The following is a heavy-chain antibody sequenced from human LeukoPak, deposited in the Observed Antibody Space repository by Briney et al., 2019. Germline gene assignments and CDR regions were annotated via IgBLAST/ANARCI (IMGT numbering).Heavy chain of an antibody. CDR2: ISSSGSTI. J-gene: IGHJ4*02. Sequence: GGSLRLSCAASGFTFSDYYMSWIRQAPGKGLEWVSYISSSGSTIYYADSVKGRFTISRDNAKNSLYLQMNSLRAEDTAVYYCAREADYYDSSGYYSTTDYWGQGTLVTVSS. CDR3: AREADYYDSSGYYSTTDY. V-gene: IGHV3-11*04. CDR1: GFTFSDYY. D-gene: IGHD3-22*01.